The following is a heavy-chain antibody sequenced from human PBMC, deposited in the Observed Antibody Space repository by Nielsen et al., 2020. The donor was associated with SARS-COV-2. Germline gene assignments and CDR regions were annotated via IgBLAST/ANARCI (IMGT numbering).Heavy chain of an antibody. CDR1: GFTFDDYA. CDR3: AKVGVGPFDY. CDR2: ISWNSGSI. V-gene: IGHV3-9*01. J-gene: IGHJ4*02. D-gene: IGHD2-15*01. Sequence: GGSLRLSCAASGFTFDDYAMHWVRQAPGKGLEWVSGISWNSGSIGYADSVKGRFTISRDNAKNSLYLQMNSLRAEDTVLYYCAKVGVGPFDYWGQGTLVTVSS.